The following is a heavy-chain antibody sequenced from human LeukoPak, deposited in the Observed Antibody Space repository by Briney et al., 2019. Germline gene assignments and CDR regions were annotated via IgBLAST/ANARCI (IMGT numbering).Heavy chain of an antibody. CDR1: GFSFSDSG. V-gene: IGHV3-21*01. CDR3: VRELTVTTREYYFDW. J-gene: IGHJ4*02. CDR2: VSASSAFI. Sequence: GGSLRLSCAASGFSFSDSGMDWVRQAPGKGLEWGSSVSASSAFIWYADSVKGRFTISRDNAKNSLYLRMSSLRAEDTALYFCVRELTVTTREYYFDWWGQGTLVTVSS. D-gene: IGHD1-20*01.